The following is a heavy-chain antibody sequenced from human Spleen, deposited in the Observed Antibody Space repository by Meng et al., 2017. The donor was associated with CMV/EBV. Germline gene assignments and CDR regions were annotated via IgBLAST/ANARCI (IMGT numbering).Heavy chain of an antibody. CDR1: SGGYF. CDR2: IYYSGST. Sequence: SGGYFWSWLRQHPGKGLEWIRYIYYSGSTYYNPSLKSRVTISLDTSKNQFSLKLSSVTAADTAVYYCARGPGYCSGGSCYSDNYFDYWGQGTLVTVSS. CDR3: ARGPGYCSGGSCYSDNYFDY. J-gene: IGHJ4*02. D-gene: IGHD2-15*01. V-gene: IGHV4-31*02.